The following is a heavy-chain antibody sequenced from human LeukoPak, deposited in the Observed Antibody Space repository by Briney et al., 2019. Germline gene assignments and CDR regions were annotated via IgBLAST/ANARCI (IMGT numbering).Heavy chain of an antibody. CDR3: ARALTYGSRTYYFDY. CDR2: IYYSGST. V-gene: IGHV4-59*01. J-gene: IGHJ4*02. D-gene: IGHD3-10*01. Sequence: PSETLSLTCTVSGSSISGYYWSWIRQPPGKGLEWIGYIYYSGSTNYNPSLKSRVTISLDTSKNQFSLKLSSVTAADTAVYYCARALTYGSRTYYFDYWGQGTLVTVSS. CDR1: GSSISGYY.